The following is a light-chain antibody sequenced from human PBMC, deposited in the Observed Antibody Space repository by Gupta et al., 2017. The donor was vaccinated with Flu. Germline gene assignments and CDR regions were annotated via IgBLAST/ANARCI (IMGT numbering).Light chain of an antibody. J-gene: IGKJ1*01. CDR3: QERSNWPWT. CDR1: QDIGTY. CDR2: DAF. V-gene: IGKV3-11*01. Sequence: VVLTQSPATLSVSPAESATLSCRASQDIGTYLAWYQQKPGQAPRLLIFDAFNRATGTPVRFSGSGSGTDFTLTISSLEAEDYGVYHCQERSNWPWTFGQGTKVDIK.